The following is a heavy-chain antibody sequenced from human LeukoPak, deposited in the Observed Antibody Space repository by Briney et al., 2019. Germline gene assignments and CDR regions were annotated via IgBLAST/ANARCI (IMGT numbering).Heavy chain of an antibody. D-gene: IGHD2-2*01. CDR1: GYTFTSYY. CDR3: ARVGCSSTSCYGEYYFDY. Sequence: ASVKVSCKASGYTFTSYYIHWVRQAPGQGLEWMGIIIPSAGRTNYAQKFQGRVTMTRDMSTSTVYMELSSLRSEDTAVYYCARVGCSSTSCYGEYYFDYWGQGTLVTVSS. V-gene: IGHV1-46*01. CDR2: IIPSAGRT. J-gene: IGHJ4*02.